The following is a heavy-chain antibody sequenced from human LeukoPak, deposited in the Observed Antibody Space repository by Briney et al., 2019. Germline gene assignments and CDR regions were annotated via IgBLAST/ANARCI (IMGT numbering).Heavy chain of an antibody. Sequence: ASVKVSCKASGYTFIGYYMHWVRQAPGQGLEWMGRINPNSGGTNYAQKFQGRVTMTRDTSISTAYMELSRLRSDDTAVYYCARDPSLADSPLDYWGQGALVTVSA. CDR3: ARDPSLADSPLDY. D-gene: IGHD6-19*01. CDR2: INPNSGGT. V-gene: IGHV1-2*06. J-gene: IGHJ4*02. CDR1: GYTFIGYY.